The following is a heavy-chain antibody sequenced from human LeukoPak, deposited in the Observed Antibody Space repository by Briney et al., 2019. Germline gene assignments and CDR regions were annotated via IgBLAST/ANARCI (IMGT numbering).Heavy chain of an antibody. Sequence: QTSGTLSLTCAVSGGSIMTTNWWSWVRQPPGKGLEYVSAISSNGGSTYYADSVKGRCTVSRDNSRNTLHLQMSSLRVEDTAVYYCVKDSSSGSYFDYWGQGTLVTVSS. V-gene: IGHV3-64D*06. CDR1: GGSIMTTN. J-gene: IGHJ4*02. CDR3: VKDSSSGSYFDY. CDR2: ISSNGGST. D-gene: IGHD3-10*01.